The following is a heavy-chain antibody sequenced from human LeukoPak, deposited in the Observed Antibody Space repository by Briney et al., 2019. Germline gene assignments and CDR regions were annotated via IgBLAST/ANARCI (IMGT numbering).Heavy chain of an antibody. CDR2: INPNSGGT. CDR1: GYTFTGYY. Sequence: ASVKVSCKASGYTFTGYYMHWVRQAPGRGLEWMGWINPNSGGTNYAQKFQGRVTMTRDTSISTAYMELSRLRSDDTAVYYCARVVAPRIYYYYYYMDVWGKGTTVTVSS. J-gene: IGHJ6*03. V-gene: IGHV1-2*02. D-gene: IGHD2-15*01. CDR3: ARVVAPRIYYYYYYMDV.